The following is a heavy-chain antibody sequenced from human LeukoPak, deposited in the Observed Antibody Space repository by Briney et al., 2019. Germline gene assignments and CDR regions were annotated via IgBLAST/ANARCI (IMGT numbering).Heavy chain of an antibody. D-gene: IGHD2-15*01. J-gene: IGHJ4*02. CDR2: IWYDGSNK. CDR1: GFTFSSNG. V-gene: IGHV3-33*01. Sequence: GRSLRLTCAASGFTFSSNGMHWVRQAPGKGLEWVAVIWYDGSNKYYADSVKGRFTISRDNSKNTLYLQMDSLRAEDTAVYYCARDTGYCSGGRCYKGPFDYWGQGTLVTVSS. CDR3: ARDTGYCSGGRCYKGPFDY.